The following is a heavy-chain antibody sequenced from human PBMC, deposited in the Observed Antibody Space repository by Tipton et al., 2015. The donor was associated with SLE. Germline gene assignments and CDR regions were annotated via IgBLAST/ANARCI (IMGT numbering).Heavy chain of an antibody. CDR3: AKNSAEWSIAALEAFDI. Sequence: GSLRLSCAASGFTFSSYAMSWVRQAPGKGLEWVSAISGSGGSTYYADSVKGRFTISRDNSKNTLYLQMNSLRAEDTAVYYCAKNSAEWSIAALEAFDIWGQGTMVTVSS. V-gene: IGHV3-23*01. CDR1: GFTFSSYA. D-gene: IGHD6-6*01. J-gene: IGHJ3*02. CDR2: ISGSGGST.